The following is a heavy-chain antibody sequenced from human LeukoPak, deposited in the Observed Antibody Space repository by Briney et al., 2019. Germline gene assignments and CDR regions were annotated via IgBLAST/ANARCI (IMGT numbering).Heavy chain of an antibody. V-gene: IGHV3-23*01. CDR3: TRTSRGGYSEIGAFDI. CDR2: ISGTAGSK. Sequence: GGSLRLPCAASGFSFSIYAMTWVRQAPGKGLEWVSSISGTAGSKYSADSVKGRFTISRDNSKNTMYLQMNSLTAADTAVYYCTRTSRGGYSEIGAFDIWGQGTMVTVSS. J-gene: IGHJ3*02. D-gene: IGHD5-12*01. CDR1: GFSFSIYA.